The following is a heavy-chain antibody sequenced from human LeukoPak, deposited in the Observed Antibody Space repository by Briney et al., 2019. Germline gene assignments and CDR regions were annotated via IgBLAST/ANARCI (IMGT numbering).Heavy chain of an antibody. CDR1: GFTFSNSA. D-gene: IGHD1-26*01. CDR2: ITSGGFNT. J-gene: IGHJ4*02. Sequence: GESLRLSCAASGFTFSNSAMTWVRQAPGKGLEWVSSITSGGFNTYYADSVNGRFPISRDNSKNTLYLQMNNLKAGDTALYYCAKDWGAHYLEYWGQGTLVTVSA. CDR3: AKDWGAHYLEY. V-gene: IGHV3-23*01.